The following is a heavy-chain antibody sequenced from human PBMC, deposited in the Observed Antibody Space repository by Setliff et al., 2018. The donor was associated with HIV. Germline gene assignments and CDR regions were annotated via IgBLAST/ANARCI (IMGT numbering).Heavy chain of an antibody. CDR2: IYHSGGT. D-gene: IGHD6-13*01. J-gene: IGHJ6*02. V-gene: IGHV4-38-2*02. Sequence: SETLSLTCRVSGYFINIGHYCGWLRQSPGKGLEWIGTIYHSGGTYYNPSLKSRVTISVDTSNNQFSRRLSSVTAADTAVYYGAGGGGGSWLLYYGMDVWGQGTTVTVSS. CDR1: GYFINIGHY. CDR3: AGGGGGSWLLYYGMDV.